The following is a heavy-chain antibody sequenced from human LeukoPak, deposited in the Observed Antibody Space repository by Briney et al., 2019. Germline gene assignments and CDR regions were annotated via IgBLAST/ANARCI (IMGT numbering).Heavy chain of an antibody. D-gene: IGHD6-13*01. CDR1: GFTFSTYW. V-gene: IGHV3-30*18. J-gene: IGHJ4*02. CDR3: AKGIGSSSWYSYFDY. Sequence: GGSLRLSCVGSGFTFSTYWMHWVRQAPGKGLEWVAVISYDGSNKYYADSVKGRFTISRDNSKNTLYLQMNSLRAEDTAVYYCAKGIGSSSWYSYFDYWGQGTLVTVSS. CDR2: ISYDGSNK.